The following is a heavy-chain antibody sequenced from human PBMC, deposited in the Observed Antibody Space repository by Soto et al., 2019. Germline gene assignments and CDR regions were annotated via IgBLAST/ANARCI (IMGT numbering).Heavy chain of an antibody. V-gene: IGHV1-2*04. Sequence: ASVKVSCKASGYTCTGYYMHWVLQAPGQGLEWMGWINPNSGGTNYAQKFQGWVTMTRDTSISTAYMELSRLRSDDTAVYYCARETIAVAGTFGGIDAFDIWGQGTMVTVSS. CDR2: INPNSGGT. CDR3: ARETIAVAGTFGGIDAFDI. CDR1: GYTCTGYY. D-gene: IGHD6-19*01. J-gene: IGHJ3*02.